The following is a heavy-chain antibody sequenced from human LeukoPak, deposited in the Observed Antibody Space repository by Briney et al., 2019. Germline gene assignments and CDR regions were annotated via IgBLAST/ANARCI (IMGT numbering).Heavy chain of an antibody. J-gene: IGHJ4*02. CDR1: GGSISSYY. Sequence: SETLSLTCTVSGGSISSYYWSWIRQPPGKGLEWIGYIYYSGSTNYNPSLKSRVTISVDTSKNQFSLKLSSVTAADTAVYYCARHFSAAGTGYFDCWGQGTLVTVSS. CDR2: IYYSGST. V-gene: IGHV4-59*08. CDR3: ARHFSAAGTGYFDC. D-gene: IGHD6-13*01.